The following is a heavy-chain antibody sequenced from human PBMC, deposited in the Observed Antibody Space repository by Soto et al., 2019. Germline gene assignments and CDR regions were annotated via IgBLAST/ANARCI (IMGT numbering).Heavy chain of an antibody. J-gene: IGHJ4*02. CDR2: ITGSGGDT. V-gene: IGHV3-23*01. D-gene: IGHD2-15*01. Sequence: EVQLLESGGDLVQPGGSLRLSCAASGFTFNNYAMGWVRQAPGKGLEWVSTITGSGGDTAYPGSVKGRFTISRDNSKNSLCLQMNSLSADDTGVYFCARRQCSGGTCEAFDSWGQGTLVTVSS. CDR1: GFTFNNYA. CDR3: ARRQCSGGTCEAFDS.